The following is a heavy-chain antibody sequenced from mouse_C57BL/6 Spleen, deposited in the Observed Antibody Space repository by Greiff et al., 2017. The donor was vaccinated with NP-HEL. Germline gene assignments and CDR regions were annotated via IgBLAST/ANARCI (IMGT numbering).Heavy chain of an antibody. Sequence: VQLQQSGAELVKPGASVKISCKASGYAFSSYWMNWVKQRPGKGLEWIGQIYPGDGDTNYNGKFKGKATLTADKSSSTAYMQLSSLTSEDSAVYFCAVGDYYGSSTGLDYWGQGTTLTVSS. D-gene: IGHD1-1*01. J-gene: IGHJ2*01. V-gene: IGHV1-80*01. CDR3: AVGDYYGSSTGLDY. CDR1: GYAFSSYW. CDR2: IYPGDGDT.